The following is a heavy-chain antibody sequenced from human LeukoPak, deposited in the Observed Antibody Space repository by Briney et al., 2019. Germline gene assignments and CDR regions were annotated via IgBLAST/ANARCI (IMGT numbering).Heavy chain of an antibody. Sequence: SVKVSCKASGGTFSSYAISWVRQAPGQGLEWMGGIIPIFGTANYAQKFQDRVTITADESTSTAYMELSSLRSEDTAVYYCASSGDFWSGQTNWFDPWGQGTLVTVSS. CDR2: IIPIFGTA. D-gene: IGHD3-3*01. J-gene: IGHJ5*02. CDR3: ASSGDFWSGQTNWFDP. CDR1: GGTFSSYA. V-gene: IGHV1-69*13.